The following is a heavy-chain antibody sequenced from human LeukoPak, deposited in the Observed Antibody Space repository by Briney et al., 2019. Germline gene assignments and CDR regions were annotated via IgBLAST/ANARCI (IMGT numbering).Heavy chain of an antibody. D-gene: IGHD5-18*01. Sequence: GGSLKLSCAASGFTFSSYGMHWVRQAPGKGLEWVAVIWYDGSDKNYVDSVKGRFTISRDNSKKTLYLQMNSLRAEDTAVYYCAREKDTATDYWGQGTLVTDSP. CDR3: AREKDTATDY. CDR2: IWYDGSDK. CDR1: GFTFSSYG. J-gene: IGHJ4*02. V-gene: IGHV3-33*01.